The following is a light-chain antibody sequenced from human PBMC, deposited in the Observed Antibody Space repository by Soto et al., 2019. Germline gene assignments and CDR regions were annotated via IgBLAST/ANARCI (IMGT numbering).Light chain of an antibody. V-gene: IGLV2-14*01. CDR3: NSYTSSSTYV. J-gene: IGLJ1*01. CDR2: DVS. CDR1: SSDVGGYNY. Sequence: QSALTQPASVSGSPGQSIAISCTGTSSDVGGYNYVSWYQQHPGKAPKLMLYDVSNRPSGVSSRFSGSKSGNTASLTISGLQAEDEADYYCNSYTSSSTYVFGTGPKVTVL.